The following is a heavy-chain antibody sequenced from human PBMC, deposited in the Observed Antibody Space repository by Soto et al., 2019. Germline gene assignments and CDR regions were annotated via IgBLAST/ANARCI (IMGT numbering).Heavy chain of an antibody. V-gene: IGHV3-23*01. CDR3: ARDPLSGNDNEY. Sequence: EVQLLESGGGLVQPGGSLRLSCAASGFTFSSYAMSWVRQAPGKGLEWVSSISGSGGSTYYADSVRGRFTISRDNSKNTLYLQINSLRAEDTAIYYCARDPLSGNDNEYWGQGTLVTVSS. CDR2: ISGSGGST. D-gene: IGHD1-1*01. J-gene: IGHJ4*02. CDR1: GFTFSSYA.